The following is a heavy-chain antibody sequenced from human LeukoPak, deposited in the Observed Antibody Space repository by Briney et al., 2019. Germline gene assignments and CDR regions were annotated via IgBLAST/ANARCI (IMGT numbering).Heavy chain of an antibody. CDR3: ARAFVSGHSDFGY. Sequence: TGGSLRLSCAASGFTFSSYWMTWVRQAPGKGLEWVANIKQDGSAKYYVDSVKGRFTISRDNAKNSLSLQMNSLRAEDTAVYYCARAFVSGHSDFGYWGQGTLVTVSS. CDR2: IKQDGSAK. CDR1: GFTFSSYW. J-gene: IGHJ4*02. D-gene: IGHD4-23*01. V-gene: IGHV3-7*01.